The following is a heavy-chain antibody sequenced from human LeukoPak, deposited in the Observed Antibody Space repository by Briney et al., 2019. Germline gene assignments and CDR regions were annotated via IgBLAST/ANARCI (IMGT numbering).Heavy chain of an antibody. D-gene: IGHD3-22*01. J-gene: IGHJ4*02. CDR1: GFAFSNYF. CDR2: IKKDGSEQ. CDR3: AGSSSGRDGSGYRPFDY. Sequence: GGSLRLSCEASGFAFSNYFMTWVRQAPGKGLEWVVNIKKDGSEQNYVDSVKGRFTISRDNAKNSLYLQMNSLRAEDTAVYYCAGSSSGRDGSGYRPFDYWGQGTLVTVSS. V-gene: IGHV3-7*04.